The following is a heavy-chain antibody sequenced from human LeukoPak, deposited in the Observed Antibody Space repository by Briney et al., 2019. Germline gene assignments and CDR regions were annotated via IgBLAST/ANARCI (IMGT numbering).Heavy chain of an antibody. J-gene: IGHJ5*02. CDR2: IIPIFGTA. V-gene: IGHV1-69*05. CDR3: ARNPGATTRPYNWFDP. D-gene: IGHD1-26*01. CDR1: GGTFSSYA. Sequence: SVKVSCKASGGTFSSYAISWVQQAPGQGLEWMGGIIPIFGTANYAQKFQGRVTMTKNTSISTAYMELSSLTSEDTAVYYCARNPGATTRPYNWFDPWGQGTLVTVSS.